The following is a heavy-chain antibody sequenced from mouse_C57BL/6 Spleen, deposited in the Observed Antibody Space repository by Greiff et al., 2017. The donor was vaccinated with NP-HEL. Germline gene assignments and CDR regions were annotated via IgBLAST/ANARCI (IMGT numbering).Heavy chain of an antibody. CDR1: GYTFTGYW. CDR2: ILPGSGST. J-gene: IGHJ1*03. V-gene: IGHV1-9*01. CDR3: ASIAYDYDWWYFDV. D-gene: IGHD2-4*01. Sequence: QVQLQQSGAELMKPGASVQLSCKATGYTFTGYWIEWVKQRPGHGLEWLGEILPGSGSTNYNEKFKGKATFTADTSSNTAYMQLSSLTTEDSAIYYCASIAYDYDWWYFDVWGTGTTVTVSS.